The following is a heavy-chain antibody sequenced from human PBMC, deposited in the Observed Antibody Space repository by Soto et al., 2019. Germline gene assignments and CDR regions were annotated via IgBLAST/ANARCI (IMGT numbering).Heavy chain of an antibody. CDR3: ERTARLLDS. CDR2: MYNTAIT. Sequence: TSETLSLACTFSGHSMIRHYCIWTRDCPGKVVECIRYMYNTAITNSNRSLNSRVTISMDTAKNEYSLRMNSMTAGVTAVYYWERTARLLDSWGQGTQVTVSS. V-gene: IGHV4-59*11. D-gene: IGHD6-6*01. J-gene: IGHJ4*02. CDR1: GHSMIRHY.